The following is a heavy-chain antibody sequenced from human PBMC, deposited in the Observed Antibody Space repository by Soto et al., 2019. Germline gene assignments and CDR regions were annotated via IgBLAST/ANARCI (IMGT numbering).Heavy chain of an antibody. CDR3: ARDSGDSSDLDY. CDR2: INPNSGGT. J-gene: IGHJ4*02. CDR1: GYTFTGYY. V-gene: IGHV1-2*02. Sequence: ASVKVSCKASGYTFTGYYMHWVRQAPGQGLEWMGWINPNSGGTSYAQKFQGRVTMTRDTSTSTVYMELSSLRSEDTAVYYCARDSGDSSDLDYWGQGTLVTVSS. D-gene: IGHD3-22*01.